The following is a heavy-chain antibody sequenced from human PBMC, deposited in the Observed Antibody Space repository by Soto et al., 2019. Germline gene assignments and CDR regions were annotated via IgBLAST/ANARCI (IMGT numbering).Heavy chain of an antibody. CDR3: ARGIRTRYFDY. V-gene: IGHV4-30-4*01. Sequence: SETLSLTCTVSGGSISSGDYYWSWIRQPPGKGLEWIGYIYYSGSTYYNPSLKSRVTISVDTSKNQFSLKLSSVTAADTAVYYCARGIRTRYFDYWGQGTLVTVSS. J-gene: IGHJ4*02. CDR2: IYYSGST. CDR1: GGSISSGDYY.